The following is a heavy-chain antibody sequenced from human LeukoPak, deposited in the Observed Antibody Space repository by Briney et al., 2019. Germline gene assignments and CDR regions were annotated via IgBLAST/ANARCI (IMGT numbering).Heavy chain of an antibody. J-gene: IGHJ3*01. Sequence: SETLSLTCAVYGGSFNYYWSWIRQPPGKGLEWIGEINDRGTTKYNPSLKSRVSISVDTSKNQFSLKLSSVTAADTAIYYCANSIYCGDDCFWGPGTMVTVSS. CDR3: ANSIYCGDDCF. CDR2: INDRGTT. CDR1: GGSFNYY. V-gene: IGHV4-34*01. D-gene: IGHD2-21*02.